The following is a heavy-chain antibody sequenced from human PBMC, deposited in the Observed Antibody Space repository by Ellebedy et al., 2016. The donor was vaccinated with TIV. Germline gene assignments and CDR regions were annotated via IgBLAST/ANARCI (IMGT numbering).Heavy chain of an antibody. CDR1: GFSISGGYY. V-gene: IGHV4-38-2*02. CDR2: MYHSGST. J-gene: IGHJ4*02. CDR3: ARMTSRGFSTPAY. D-gene: IGHD5-12*01. Sequence: SETLSLXXSVSGFSISGGYYWGWIRQTPGKGLEWIGSMYHSGSTYYNPSLKSRVTLSVDTSRNQLSLQVTSVTAADTAIYYCARMTSRGFSTPAYWGRGILVTVPS.